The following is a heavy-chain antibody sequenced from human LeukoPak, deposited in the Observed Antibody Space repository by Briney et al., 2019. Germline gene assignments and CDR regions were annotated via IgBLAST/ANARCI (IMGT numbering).Heavy chain of an antibody. D-gene: IGHD3-3*01. CDR2: INPSGGST. Sequence: GASVKVSCKASGYTFTSYYMHWVRQAPGQGLEWMGIINPSGGSTSYAQKFQGRVTMTRDTSTSTVYMELSSLRSEDTAVYYCARDLSLVWSGYYLWDATRGSWFDPWGQGTLVTVSS. J-gene: IGHJ5*02. CDR1: GYTFTSYY. CDR3: ARDLSLVWSGYYLWDATRGSWFDP. V-gene: IGHV1-46*01.